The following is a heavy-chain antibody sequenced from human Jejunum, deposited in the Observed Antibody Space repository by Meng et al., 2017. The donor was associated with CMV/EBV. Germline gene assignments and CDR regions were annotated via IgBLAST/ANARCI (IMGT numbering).Heavy chain of an antibody. CDR1: SITSSSYY. V-gene: IGHV4-39*07. J-gene: IGHJ4*02. Sequence: SITSSSYYWGWIRQPPGKGLEWIGNIYYSGSTYYNPSLKSRVVISVDTSGNQFSLKLSSVTAADTAVYYCARAPFNYFDSSGDPPDYWGQGTLVTVSS. D-gene: IGHD3-22*01. CDR3: ARAPFNYFDSSGDPPDY. CDR2: IYYSGST.